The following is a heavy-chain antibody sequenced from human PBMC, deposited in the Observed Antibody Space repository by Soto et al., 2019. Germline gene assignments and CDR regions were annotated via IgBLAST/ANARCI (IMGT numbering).Heavy chain of an antibody. CDR3: ARDLTSGGFDP. CDR2: INHSGST. D-gene: IGHD2-15*01. J-gene: IGHJ5*02. Sequence: SETLSLTCAVYGGSFSGYYWSWIRQPPGKGLEWIGEINHSGSTNSNPSLKSRVTISVDTSKNQFSLKLSSVTAADTAVYYCARDLTSGGFDPWGQGTLVTVSS. V-gene: IGHV4-34*01. CDR1: GGSFSGYY.